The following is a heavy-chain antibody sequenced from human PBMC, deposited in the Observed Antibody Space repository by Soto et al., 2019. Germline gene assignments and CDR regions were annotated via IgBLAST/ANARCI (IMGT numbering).Heavy chain of an antibody. D-gene: IGHD6-13*01. Sequence: PGGSLRLSCTASGFTFGDYAMSWVRQAPGKGLEWVGFIRSKAYGGTTEYAASVKGRFTISRDDSKSIAYLQMNSLKTEDTAVYYCTRYSSSWDYYYYYGMDVWGQGTTVTVSS. CDR2: IRSKAYGGTT. CDR1: GFTFGDYA. CDR3: TRYSSSWDYYYYYGMDV. J-gene: IGHJ6*02. V-gene: IGHV3-49*04.